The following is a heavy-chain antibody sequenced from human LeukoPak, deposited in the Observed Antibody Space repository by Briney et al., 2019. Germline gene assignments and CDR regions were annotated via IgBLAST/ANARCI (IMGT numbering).Heavy chain of an antibody. D-gene: IGHD5-18*01. J-gene: IGHJ4*02. CDR3: AKGRGYNYGYIFGYFDY. CDR1: GFTFDDYC. V-gene: IGHV3-9*01. CDR2: ISWNSGSI. Sequence: GGSLRLSCAASGFTFDDYCMHWVRQAPGKGLEWVSGISWNSGSIGYADSVKGRFTISRDNAKNSLYLQMNSLRAEDTALYYCAKGRGYNYGYIFGYFDYWGQGTLVTVSS.